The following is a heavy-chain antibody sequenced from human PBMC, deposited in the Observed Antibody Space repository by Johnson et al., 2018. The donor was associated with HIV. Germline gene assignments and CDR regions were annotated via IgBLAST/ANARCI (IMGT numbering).Heavy chain of an antibody. V-gene: IGHV3-30*04. CDR2: ISYDGSNK. J-gene: IGHJ3*02. Sequence: QVQLLESGGGVVRPGGSLRLSCAASGFTFSSYAMHWVRQAPGKGLEWVAVISYDGSNKYYADSVKGRFTISRDNSKNTLYLQMNSLRAEDTAVYYCAREELEPDVFDIWGQGTMVTVSS. CDR3: AREELEPDVFDI. CDR1: GFTFSSYA. D-gene: IGHD1-1*01.